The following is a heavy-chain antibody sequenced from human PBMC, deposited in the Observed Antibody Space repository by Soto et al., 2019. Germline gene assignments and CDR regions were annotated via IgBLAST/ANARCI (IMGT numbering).Heavy chain of an antibody. CDR2: ISGSGGST. Sequence: EVQLLESGGGLVQAGGSLRLSCAASGFTFSSYAMSWVRQAPGKGLEWVSAISGSGGSTSYADSVKGRFTISRDNSKNTLYLEMNSLRAEDTAVYYCAKGREYSSSGAFDIWGQGTMVTVSS. D-gene: IGHD6-6*01. CDR3: AKGREYSSSGAFDI. CDR1: GFTFSSYA. V-gene: IGHV3-23*01. J-gene: IGHJ3*02.